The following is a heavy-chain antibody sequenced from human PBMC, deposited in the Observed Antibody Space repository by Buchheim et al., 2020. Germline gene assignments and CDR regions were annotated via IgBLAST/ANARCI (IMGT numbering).Heavy chain of an antibody. CDR1: GFTFSSYG. J-gene: IGHJ6*02. CDR2: ITQDGSKK. Sequence: QVQLVESGGGVVQPGRSLRLSCAASGFTFSSYGMSWVRQAPGKGLEWVAVITQDGSKKYYVDSVKGRFTISRDNSKNSLYLQMNSLRAEDTAVYYCAKDKGITASVRTYYEYGMDVWGQGTT. D-gene: IGHD1-14*01. V-gene: IGHV3-30*18. CDR3: AKDKGITASVRTYYEYGMDV.